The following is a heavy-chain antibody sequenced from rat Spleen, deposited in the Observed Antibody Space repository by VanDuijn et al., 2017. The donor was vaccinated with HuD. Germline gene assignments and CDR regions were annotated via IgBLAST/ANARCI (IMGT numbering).Heavy chain of an antibody. CDR1: GFSLTDYS. CDR2: ISGGGRT. J-gene: IGHJ2*01. CDR3: ATQGTTGIPFDY. D-gene: IGHD1-9*01. V-gene: IGHV2S63*01. Sequence: VQLKESGPGLVQPSQTLSLTCTVSGFSLTDYSVHWVRQPPGKGLEWIAAISGGGRTYYNSFFKSRLSISRDTSKSQVFLKMNSLQTEDTATYYCATQGTTGIPFDYWGQGVMVTVSS.